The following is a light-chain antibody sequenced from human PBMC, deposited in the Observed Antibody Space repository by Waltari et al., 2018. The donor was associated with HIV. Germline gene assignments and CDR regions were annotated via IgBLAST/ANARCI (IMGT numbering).Light chain of an antibody. Sequence: DIQMTQSTSTLSASVGDRVTITCRASQSISSWLAWYQMKPGKAPKLLIYKASSLESGVLSRFSGSGSGTEFTLTISSLQPDDFATYYCQYYNTYSRTFGQGTKVEL. CDR3: QYYNTYSRT. CDR2: KAS. CDR1: QSISSW. V-gene: IGKV1-5*03. J-gene: IGKJ2*02.